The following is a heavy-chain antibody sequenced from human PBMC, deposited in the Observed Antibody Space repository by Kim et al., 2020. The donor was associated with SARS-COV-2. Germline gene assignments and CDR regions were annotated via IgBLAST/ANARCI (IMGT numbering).Heavy chain of an antibody. Sequence: GGSLRLSCAASGFNFRNYGMHWVRQAPGKGLEWVAVISYDGTIQYYGDSVEGRFTISRDNSKNTLYLQMNSLRVEDTAVYYCAKGLISVVPGGKRWLGPCGQGTLVTVSS. CDR2: ISYDGTIQ. CDR1: GFNFRNYG. V-gene: IGHV3-30*18. CDR3: AKGLISVVPGGKRWLGP. D-gene: IGHD2-2*01. J-gene: IGHJ5*02.